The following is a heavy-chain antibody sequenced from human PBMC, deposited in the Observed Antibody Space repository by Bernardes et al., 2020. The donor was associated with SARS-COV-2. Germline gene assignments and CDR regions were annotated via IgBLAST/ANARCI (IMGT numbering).Heavy chain of an antibody. CDR1: GFTFSTSD. CDR3: AKAIGAANFDS. Sequence: GGSLRLSCTGSGFTFSTSDMHWVRQAPGKGLEWVAVISYDGNNIFYGDSVKGRFTVSRDNSNNTLHLQLNSLRLEDTAMYFCAKAIGAANFDSWGQGTLVTVSS. CDR2: ISYDGNNI. D-gene: IGHD6-25*01. V-gene: IGHV3-30*18. J-gene: IGHJ4*02.